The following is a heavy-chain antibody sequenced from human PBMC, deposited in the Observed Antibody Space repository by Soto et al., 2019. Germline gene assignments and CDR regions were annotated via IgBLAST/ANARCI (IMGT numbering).Heavy chain of an antibody. Sequence: ASVKVSCKASGYTFTSYAMHWVRQAPGQRLEWMGWINAGNGNTKYSQKFQGRVTITRDTSASTAYMELSSLRSEDTAVYYCARGAAAGVYYGMDVWGQGTTVTVSS. CDR1: GYTFTSYA. D-gene: IGHD6-13*01. CDR3: ARGAAAGVYYGMDV. J-gene: IGHJ6*02. V-gene: IGHV1-3*01. CDR2: INAGNGNT.